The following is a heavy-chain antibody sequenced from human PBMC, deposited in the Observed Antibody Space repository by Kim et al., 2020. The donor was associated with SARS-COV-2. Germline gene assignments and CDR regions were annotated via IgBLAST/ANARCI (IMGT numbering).Heavy chain of an antibody. J-gene: IGHJ4*02. Sequence: YNPSLRSRVTISVDTSRSQFSREMSSVTAADTTIYYCARQLGRGWWAFDSWGQGTLVTVFS. V-gene: IGHV4-39*01. CDR3: ARQLGRGWWAFDS. D-gene: IGHD6-19*01.